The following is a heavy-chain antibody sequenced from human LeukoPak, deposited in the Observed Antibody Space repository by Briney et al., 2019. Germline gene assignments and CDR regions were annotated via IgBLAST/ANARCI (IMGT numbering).Heavy chain of an antibody. Sequence: GASVKVSCKASGYTFTSYAISWVRQAPGQGLEWMGGIIPIFGTANYAQKFQGRVTITADESTSTAYMELSSLRSEDTAVYYCARAILIAAAFDYWGQGTLVTVSS. CDR3: ARAILIAAAFDY. V-gene: IGHV1-69*13. CDR2: IIPIFGTA. D-gene: IGHD6-13*01. J-gene: IGHJ4*02. CDR1: GYTFTSYA.